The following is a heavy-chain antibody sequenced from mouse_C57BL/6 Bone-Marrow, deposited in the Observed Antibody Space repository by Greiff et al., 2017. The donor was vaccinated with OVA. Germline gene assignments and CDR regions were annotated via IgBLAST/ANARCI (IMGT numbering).Heavy chain of an antibody. Sequence: QVQLQQSGAELVRPGTSVKMSCKASGYTFTNYWIGWAKQRPGHGLEWIGDIYPGGGYTNYNEKFKGKATLTADKSSSTAYMQISSLTSEDSAIYYCARSIYYGNLAGFAYWGQGTLVTVSA. CDR3: ARSIYYGNLAGFAY. CDR2: IYPGGGYT. CDR1: GYTFTNYW. J-gene: IGHJ3*01. V-gene: IGHV1-63*01. D-gene: IGHD2-1*01.